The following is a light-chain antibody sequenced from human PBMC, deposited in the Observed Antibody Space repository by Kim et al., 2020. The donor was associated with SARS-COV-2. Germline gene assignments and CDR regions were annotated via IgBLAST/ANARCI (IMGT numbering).Light chain of an antibody. CDR2: GVN. Sequence: QSVTISCTGTSSDVGGYNFVCWHQQHPGKAPKLIIYGVNKRPSGVPNRFSGSKSSDTASLTVSELQAEDEADYYCSSYAGTNNCYVFGTGTKVTVL. CDR1: SSDVGGYNF. V-gene: IGLV2-8*01. J-gene: IGLJ1*01. CDR3: SSYAGTNNCYV.